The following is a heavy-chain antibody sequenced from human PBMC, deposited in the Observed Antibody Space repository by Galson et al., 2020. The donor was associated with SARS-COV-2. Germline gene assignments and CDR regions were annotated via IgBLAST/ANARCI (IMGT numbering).Heavy chain of an antibody. CDR2: IVVGSGNT. CDR3: AAPSCSSTSCDDAFDI. V-gene: IGHV1-58*01. D-gene: IGHD2-2*01. Sequence: SVKVSCKASGFTFPSSAVQWVRQARGQRLEWIGWIVVGSGNTNYAQKFQERVTITRDMSTSTAYMELSSLRSEDTAVYYCAAPSCSSTSCDDAFDIWGQGTMVTVSS. CDR1: GFTFPSSA. J-gene: IGHJ3*02.